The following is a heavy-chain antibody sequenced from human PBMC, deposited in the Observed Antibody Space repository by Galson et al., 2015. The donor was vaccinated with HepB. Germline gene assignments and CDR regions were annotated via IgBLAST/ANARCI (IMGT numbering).Heavy chain of an antibody. CDR2: IYPGDSDA. CDR1: GYRFIDYW. Sequence: QSGAEVKRPGESLKISCKGSGYRFIDYWIGWVRQMPGKGLEWMGIIYPGDSDARYSPSFQGHVTISVNESISTAYLQWTSLKASDTDMYYCARQGYRGGWYRGFDVWGQGTMVTV. D-gene: IGHD6-19*01. V-gene: IGHV5-51*01. J-gene: IGHJ3*01. CDR3: ARQGYRGGWYRGFDV.